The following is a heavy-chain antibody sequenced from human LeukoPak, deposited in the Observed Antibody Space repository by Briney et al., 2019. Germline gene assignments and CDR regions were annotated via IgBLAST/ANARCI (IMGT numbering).Heavy chain of an antibody. CDR1: GFTVSSNY. CDR3: ARDPDSYGYDY. D-gene: IGHD5-18*01. J-gene: IGHJ4*02. V-gene: IGHV3-66*01. Sequence: PGRSLRLSCAASGFTVSSNYMNWVRQAPGKGLEWVSVIHSGGSTYYADSVKGRFTISRDNSKNTLYLQMNSLRAEDTGVYYCARDPDSYGYDYWGQGTLVTVSS. CDR2: IHSGGST.